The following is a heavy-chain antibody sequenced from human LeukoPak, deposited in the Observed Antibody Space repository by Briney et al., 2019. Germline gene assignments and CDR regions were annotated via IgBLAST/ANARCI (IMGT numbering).Heavy chain of an antibody. Sequence: GGSLRLSCAVSGFSINNYWMTWYRQAPGKGLEWVAVISYDGSNKYYADSVKGRFTISRDNSKNTLYLQMNSLRAEDTAVYYCARDRVTPPLDYWGQGTLVTVSS. CDR2: ISYDGSNK. CDR3: ARDRVTPPLDY. V-gene: IGHV3-30-3*01. J-gene: IGHJ4*02. CDR1: GFSINNYW. D-gene: IGHD4-23*01.